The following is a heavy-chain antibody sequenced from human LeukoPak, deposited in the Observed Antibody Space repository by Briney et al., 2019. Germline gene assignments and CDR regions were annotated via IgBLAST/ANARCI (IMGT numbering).Heavy chain of an antibody. CDR1: GFTLSSYE. J-gene: IGHJ4*02. V-gene: IGHV3-48*03. Sequence: GGSLTLSRPATGFTLSSYEMNWVRQPAGKVLEWVSYIRKRGSTIYYEDSVKGRFTISRDNDKNSMYLQMNSLSAEDTAVYYCARDGTAVGINYDYWGQGTLVTVSS. D-gene: IGHD6-13*01. CDR3: ARDGTAVGINYDY. CDR2: IRKRGSTI.